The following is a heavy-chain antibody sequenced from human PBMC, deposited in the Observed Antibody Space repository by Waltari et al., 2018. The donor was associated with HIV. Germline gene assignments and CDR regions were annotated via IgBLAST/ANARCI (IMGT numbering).Heavy chain of an antibody. CDR1: GFTFSSYW. Sequence: EVQLVESGGGLVQPGGSLRLSCAASGFTFSSYWMSWVRQAPGKGLEWVATIKEDGSEKYYVDSVNGRFTISRDNAENSLYLQMNSLRAEDTAVYYCARGGFYGSGSKVNWGQGTLVTVSS. CDR2: IKEDGSEK. J-gene: IGHJ4*02. CDR3: ARGGFYGSGSKVN. D-gene: IGHD3-10*01. V-gene: IGHV3-7*04.